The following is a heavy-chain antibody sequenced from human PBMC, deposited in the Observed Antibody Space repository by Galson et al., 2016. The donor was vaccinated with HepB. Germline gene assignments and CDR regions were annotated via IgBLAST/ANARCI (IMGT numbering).Heavy chain of an antibody. Sequence: ETLSLTCTVSGASISSYFWSWIRQPAGRGLEWIGRIYASGDTNYSPSFRSRVTMSVDTSSKQLFLELKSLTAADTAVYFCAGSPHSAMDVWGKGTTVIVSS. J-gene: IGHJ6*04. V-gene: IGHV4-4*07. D-gene: IGHD2-21*01. CDR3: AGSPHSAMDV. CDR2: IYASGDT. CDR1: GASISSYF.